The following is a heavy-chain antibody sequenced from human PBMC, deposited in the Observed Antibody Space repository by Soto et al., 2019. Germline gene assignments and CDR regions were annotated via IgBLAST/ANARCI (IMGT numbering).Heavy chain of an antibody. Sequence: SETLSLTCAVYGGSFSGYYWSWIRQPPGKGLEWIGEINHSGSTNYNPSLKSRVTISVDKSKNQFSLKLSSVTAADTAVYYCARTILPSVGSRWGQGTRVTVSS. CDR1: GGSFSGYY. V-gene: IGHV4-34*01. D-gene: IGHD2-15*01. CDR3: ARTILPSVGSR. J-gene: IGHJ4*02. CDR2: INHSGST.